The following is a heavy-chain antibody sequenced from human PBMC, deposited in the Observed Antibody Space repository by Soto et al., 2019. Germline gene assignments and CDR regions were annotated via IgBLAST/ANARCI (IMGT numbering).Heavy chain of an antibody. CDR3: AKGVLAGGRPGGMDV. CDR1: GITFSSYA. Sequence: EVQLLESGAGLVQPGGSLRLSCAASGITFSSYAMSWVRQAPGKGLEWVSGISISGGSTDYADSVKGRFTISGDNAKNRLYLQINGLRAGDTAVYYWAKGVLAGGRPGGMDVWGQGTTVTVSS. D-gene: IGHD1-26*01. CDR2: ISISGGST. V-gene: IGHV3-23*01. J-gene: IGHJ6*02.